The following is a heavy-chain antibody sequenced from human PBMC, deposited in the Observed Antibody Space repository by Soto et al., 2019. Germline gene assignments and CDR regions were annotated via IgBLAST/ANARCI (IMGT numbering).Heavy chain of an antibody. CDR3: AKVRFLLPNWFDP. J-gene: IGHJ5*02. CDR1: GFTFSSYA. V-gene: IGHV3-23*01. Sequence: EVQLLESGGGLVQPGGSLRLSCAASGFTFSSYAMSWVRQAPGKGLAWDSAISGSGGSTYYADSVKGRFTISRDNSKNTLYLQMNSLRAEDTAVYYCAKVRFLLPNWFDPWGQGTLVTVSS. CDR2: ISGSGGST. D-gene: IGHD3-3*01.